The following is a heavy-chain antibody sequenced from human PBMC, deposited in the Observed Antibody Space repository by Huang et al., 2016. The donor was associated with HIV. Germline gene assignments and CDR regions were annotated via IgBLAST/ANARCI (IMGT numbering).Heavy chain of an antibody. CDR1: GYGFSSDW. Sequence: EVLLVQSGAELKKPGESLKISCKASGYGFSSDWSGWVRQKPGKGLEWMGIIYPRDSETRYSPSFDGQVTISADKSTRTAYLQWESLKAPDTAIYFCARQVDGYRSHFDFWGQGTLVSVSS. CDR3: ARQVDGYRSHFDF. CDR2: IYPRDSET. V-gene: IGHV5-51*01. D-gene: IGHD5-12*01. J-gene: IGHJ4*02.